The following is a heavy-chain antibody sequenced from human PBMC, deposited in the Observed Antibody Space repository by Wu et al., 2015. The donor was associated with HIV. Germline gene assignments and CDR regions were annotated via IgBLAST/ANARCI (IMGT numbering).Heavy chain of an antibody. Sequence: QVQLVQSGAEVKKPGSSVKVSCKASGGTFSSYAISWVRQAPGQGLEWMGGIIPIFGTANYAQKFQGRVTMTRDTSISTAYMELSRLRSDDTAVYYCARGWGHQVRGVIYGRRGDKGTTVTVSS. CDR1: GGTFSSYA. V-gene: IGHV1-69*05. CDR3: ARGWGHQVRGVIYGRR. CDR2: IIPIFGTA. D-gene: IGHD3-10*01. J-gene: IGHJ6*04.